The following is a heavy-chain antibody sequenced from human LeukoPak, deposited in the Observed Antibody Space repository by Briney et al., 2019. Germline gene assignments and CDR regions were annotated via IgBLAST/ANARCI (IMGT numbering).Heavy chain of an antibody. CDR3: ARGGSGITVSLSAD. CDR1: GDSVTSYSAS. J-gene: IGHJ4*02. V-gene: IGHV6-1*01. D-gene: IGHD6-19*01. Sequence: SQTLSLTCAISGDSVTSYSASWNRIRQSPSRGLEWLGRTYCRSKCYVDYAVSVKSRMTINPGTSKNQISLQLNSVTPEDTAVYYCARGGSGITVSLSADWGQGILVTVSA. CDR2: TYCRSKCYV.